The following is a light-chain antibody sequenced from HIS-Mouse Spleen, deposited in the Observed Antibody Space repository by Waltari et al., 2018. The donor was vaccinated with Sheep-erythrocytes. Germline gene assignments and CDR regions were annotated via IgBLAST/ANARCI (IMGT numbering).Light chain of an antibody. V-gene: IGLV2-14*01. Sequence: QSALTQPASVSWSPGQSITISCTGTSSDVGGYNYVSWYQQHPGKAPKLMIYEVSNRPSWVSTRFSGSKSGNTASLTISGLQAEDEADYYCSSYTSSSTWVFGGGTKLTVL. CDR2: EVS. J-gene: IGLJ3*02. CDR3: SSYTSSSTWV. CDR1: SSDVGGYNY.